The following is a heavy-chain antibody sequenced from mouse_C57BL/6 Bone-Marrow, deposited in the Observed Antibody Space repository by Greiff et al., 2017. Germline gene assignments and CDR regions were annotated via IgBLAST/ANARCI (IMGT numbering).Heavy chain of an antibody. Sequence: VQLQQPGAELVKPGASVKLSCKASGYTFTSYWMHWVKQRPGQGLEWIGMIHPNSGSNNYNEKFKGKATLTVDKSSSTAYMQLSSLTSEDSAVDYCARPLYYCGSSGIAYWGQGTLVTVSA. J-gene: IGHJ3*01. D-gene: IGHD1-1*01. CDR1: GYTFTSYW. V-gene: IGHV1-64*01. CDR3: ARPLYYCGSSGIAY. CDR2: IHPNSGSN.